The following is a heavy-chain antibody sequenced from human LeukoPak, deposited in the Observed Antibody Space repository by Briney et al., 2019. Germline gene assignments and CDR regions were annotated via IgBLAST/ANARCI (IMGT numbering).Heavy chain of an antibody. CDR1: GFTFSNAW. V-gene: IGHV3-15*01. Sequence: PGGSLRLSCAASGFTFSNAWMSWVRQAPGKGPEWVGRIKSKTDGGTTDYAAPVKGRFTISRDDSKNTLYLQMNSLKTEDTAVYYCTTSRGQWLMIYWGQGTLVTVSS. D-gene: IGHD6-19*01. J-gene: IGHJ4*02. CDR2: IKSKTDGGTT. CDR3: TTSRGQWLMIY.